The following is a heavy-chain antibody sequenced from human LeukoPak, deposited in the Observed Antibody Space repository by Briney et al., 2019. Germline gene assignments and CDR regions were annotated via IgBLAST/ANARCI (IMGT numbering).Heavy chain of an antibody. CDR2: ISYDGSNK. J-gene: IGHJ6*03. CDR1: GFTFSSYA. D-gene: IGHD6-13*01. Sequence: PGGSLRLSCAASGFTFSSYAMHWVRQPPGKGLEWVAVISYDGSNKYYADSMKGRSTTSRDNSKDTQYLQMNSLSAEDMAVYYCAKTSYSRSWNPLRSYYYYYMGVWGKGTTVTISS. CDR3: AKTSYSRSWNPLRSYYYYYMGV. V-gene: IGHV3-30*04.